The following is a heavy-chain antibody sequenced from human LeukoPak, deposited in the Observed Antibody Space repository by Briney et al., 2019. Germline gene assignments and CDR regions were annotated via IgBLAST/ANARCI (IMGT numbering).Heavy chain of an antibody. J-gene: IGHJ5*02. CDR3: ARHGSVRSPLGP. D-gene: IGHD3-10*01. Sequence: SETLTLTCTVSGGSISSYYWSWIRQPPGKGLEWIGYIYATGSTNYNPSLKSRVTTSVDTSKNQFSRNLRSVTAADTAVYYCARHGSVRSPLGPWGQGTLVTVSS. CDR1: GGSISSYY. CDR2: IYATGST. V-gene: IGHV4-4*09.